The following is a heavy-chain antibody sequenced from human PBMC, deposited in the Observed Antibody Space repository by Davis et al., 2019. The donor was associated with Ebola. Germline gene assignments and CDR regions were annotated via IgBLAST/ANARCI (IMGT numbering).Heavy chain of an antibody. Sequence: PSETLSLTCTVSGGSISSYYWSWIRQPPGKGLEWIGYLYYSGSTNYNPSLKSRLTISVETSKNQFSLKLSSVTAADTAVYYCARGELVPGFDYWGQGTLVTVSS. V-gene: IGHV4-59*01. D-gene: IGHD6-6*01. CDR3: ARGELVPGFDY. CDR1: GGSISSYY. J-gene: IGHJ4*02. CDR2: LYYSGST.